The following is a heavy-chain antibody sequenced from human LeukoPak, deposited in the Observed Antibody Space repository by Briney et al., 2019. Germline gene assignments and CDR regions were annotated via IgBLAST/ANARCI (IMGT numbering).Heavy chain of an antibody. CDR3: ATTYSYGYGLDY. CDR1: GFTFSSYG. CDR2: ISYDGSNK. J-gene: IGHJ4*02. Sequence: GGSLRLSCAASGFTFSSYGMHWVRQAPGKGLEWVAVISYDGSNKYYADSVKGRFTISRDNSKNTLYLQMNSLRAEDTAVYYCATTYSYGYGLDYWGQGTLDTVSS. D-gene: IGHD5-18*01. V-gene: IGHV3-30*03.